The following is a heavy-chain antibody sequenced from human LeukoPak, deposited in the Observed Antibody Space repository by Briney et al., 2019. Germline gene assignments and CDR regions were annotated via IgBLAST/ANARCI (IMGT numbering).Heavy chain of an antibody. CDR3: AKDLGPGLSDAFDI. CDR1: GFTFDDYA. J-gene: IGHJ3*02. D-gene: IGHD3/OR15-3a*01. V-gene: IGHV3-9*01. CDR2: FSWTSGSI. Sequence: GRSLRLSCAASGFTFDDYAMHWVRRAPGKGLEGGSGFSWTSGSIGYAASVKGRFTISRDNAKNSLYLQMNSLRAEDTALYYCAKDLGPGLSDAFDIWGQGTKVTVSS.